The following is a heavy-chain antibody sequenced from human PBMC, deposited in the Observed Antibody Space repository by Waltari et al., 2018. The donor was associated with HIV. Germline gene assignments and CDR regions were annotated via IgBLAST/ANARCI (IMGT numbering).Heavy chain of an antibody. V-gene: IGHV3-48*01. Sequence: EVQLVESGGGLVQPGGSLRLSCAASGFTFSSYSMNWVRQAPGKGLEWVSYISSSSSTIYYADSVKGRFTISRDNAKNSLYLQMNSLRAEDTAVYYCARASYSRWFDPWGQGTLVTVSS. CDR1: GFTFSSYS. J-gene: IGHJ5*02. D-gene: IGHD2-21*01. CDR2: ISSSSSTI. CDR3: ARASYSRWFDP.